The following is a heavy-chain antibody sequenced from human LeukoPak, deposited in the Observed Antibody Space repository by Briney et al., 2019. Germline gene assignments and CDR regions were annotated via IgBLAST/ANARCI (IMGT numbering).Heavy chain of an antibody. CDR1: GFTFSSYA. J-gene: IGHJ5*02. D-gene: IGHD2-2*01. CDR2: ISGSGGST. CDR3: APQGCSSTSCYFDP. V-gene: IGHV3-23*01. Sequence: GGSLILSCAASGFTFSSYAMSWVRQAPGKGLEWVSAISGSGGSTYYADSVKGRFTISRDNSKNTLYLQMNSLRAEDTAVYYCAPQGCSSTSCYFDPWGQGTLVTVSS.